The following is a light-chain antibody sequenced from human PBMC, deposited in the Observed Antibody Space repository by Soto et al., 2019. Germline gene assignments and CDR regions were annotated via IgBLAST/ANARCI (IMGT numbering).Light chain of an antibody. J-gene: IGKJ1*01. CDR1: QSVRNS. V-gene: IGKV3-11*01. CDR3: QQRSSWPRT. CDR2: EAS. Sequence: EIVLTQSPATLSLSPGERATISCRASQSVRNSLAWFQQRPGQAPRLLIYEASNRATGTPARFSGSGSGTDFALTISSLEREDFAVYYCQQRSSWPRTFGQGTKV.